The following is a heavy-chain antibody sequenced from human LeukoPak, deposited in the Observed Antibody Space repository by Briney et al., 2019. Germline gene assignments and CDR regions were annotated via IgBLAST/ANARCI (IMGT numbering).Heavy chain of an antibody. CDR2: IYHSGTT. CDR1: GVSISSGLYS. V-gene: IGHV4-30-4*07. CDR3: ARGVGSGYTDD. Sequence: SQTLSLTCTVSGVSISSGLYSWSWIRQPPGKGLEWIGYIYHSGTTIYNPSLKSRLTISLDTSKNQFSLKLTSVTAADTAVYYCARGVGSGYTDDWGQGTLVTVFS. J-gene: IGHJ4*02. D-gene: IGHD3-22*01.